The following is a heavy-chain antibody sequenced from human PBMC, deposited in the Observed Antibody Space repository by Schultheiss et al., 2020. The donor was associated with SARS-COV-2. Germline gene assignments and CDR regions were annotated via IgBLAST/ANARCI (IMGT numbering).Heavy chain of an antibody. J-gene: IGHJ4*02. CDR3: ARARGILTGYPMYYFDY. Sequence: SETLSLTCTVSGGSISSSSYYWGWIRQPPGKGLEWIGSIYTSGSTNYNPSLKSRVTISVDTSKNQFSLKLSSVTAADTAVYYCARARGILTGYPMYYFDYWGQGTLVTVSS. V-gene: IGHV4-39*07. D-gene: IGHD3-9*01. CDR1: GGSISSSSYY. CDR2: IYTSGST.